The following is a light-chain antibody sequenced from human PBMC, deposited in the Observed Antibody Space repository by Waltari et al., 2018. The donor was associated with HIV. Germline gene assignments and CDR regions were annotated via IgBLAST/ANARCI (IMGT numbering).Light chain of an antibody. J-gene: IGKJ1*01. CDR1: QSISNN. CDR2: DAS. Sequence: EVVLTQSPGTVSVSPGERATLSCRTSQSISNNLVWYQMKPGQAPRLVIYDASTRATGIPVRFSGSGSGTEFTLTNASLQSEDFAVYLCQQYNNWPRTFGQGTKVEI. CDR3: QQYNNWPRT. V-gene: IGKV3-15*01.